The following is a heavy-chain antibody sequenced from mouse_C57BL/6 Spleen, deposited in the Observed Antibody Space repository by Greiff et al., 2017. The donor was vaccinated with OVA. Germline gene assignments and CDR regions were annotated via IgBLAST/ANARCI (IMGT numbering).Heavy chain of an antibody. V-gene: IGHV6-3*01. Sequence: EVKLMESGGGLVQPGGSMKLSCVASGFTFSNYWMNWVRQSPEKGLEWVAQIRLKSDNYATHYAESVKGRFTISRDDSKSSVYLQMNNLRAEDTGIYYCTGGIYYDFWFAYWGQGTLVTVSA. CDR3: TGGIYYDFWFAY. D-gene: IGHD2-4*01. CDR2: IRLKSDNYAT. J-gene: IGHJ3*01. CDR1: GFTFSNYW.